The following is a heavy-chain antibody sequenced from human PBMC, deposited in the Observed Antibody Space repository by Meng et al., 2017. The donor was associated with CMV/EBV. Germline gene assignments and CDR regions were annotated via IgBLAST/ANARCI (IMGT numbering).Heavy chain of an antibody. CDR3: AREGYSGGLDY. J-gene: IGHJ4*02. D-gene: IGHD6-13*01. CDR1: GFTFSSYW. Sequence: GESLKISCAASGFTFSSYWMSWVRQAPGKGLEWVANIKQDGSEKYYVDSVKGRFTISRDNAKNSLYLQMNSLRAEDTAVYYCAREGYSGGLDYWGQGTLVTVSS. V-gene: IGHV3-7*01. CDR2: IKQDGSEK.